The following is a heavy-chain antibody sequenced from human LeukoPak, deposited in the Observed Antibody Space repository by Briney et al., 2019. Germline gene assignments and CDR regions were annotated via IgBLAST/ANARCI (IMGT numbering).Heavy chain of an antibody. Sequence: ASVKVSCKASGYTFTSYGISWVRQAPGQGLEWMGWISAYNGNTNYAQKLQGRVTMTSDTSTSTAYMELRSLRSDDTAVYYCARVRRRCQLLYYFDYWGQGTLVTVSS. CDR1: GYTFTSYG. CDR3: ARVRRRCQLLYYFDY. D-gene: IGHD2-2*01. V-gene: IGHV1-18*01. J-gene: IGHJ4*02. CDR2: ISAYNGNT.